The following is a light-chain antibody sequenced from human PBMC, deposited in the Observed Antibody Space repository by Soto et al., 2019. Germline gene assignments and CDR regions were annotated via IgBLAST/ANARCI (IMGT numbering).Light chain of an antibody. CDR3: MQALQTSFT. CDR2: LGS. V-gene: IGKV2-28*01. CDR1: QSLLHSNGYNY. J-gene: IGKJ4*01. Sequence: DIVMTQSPLSLPVTPGEPAYISCRSSQSLLHSNGYNYLDWYLQKPGQSPQLLIYLGSNRASGVPDRFSGSGSGTDFTLKISRVEAEDVGVYYCMQALQTSFTFGGGTKVEIK.